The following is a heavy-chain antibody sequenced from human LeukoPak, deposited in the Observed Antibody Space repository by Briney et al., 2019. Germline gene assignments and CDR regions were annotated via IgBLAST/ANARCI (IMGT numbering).Heavy chain of an antibody. J-gene: IGHJ4*02. Sequence: ASVKVSCKVSGYTLTELSMHWVRQAPGKGLEWMGGFDPEDGETIYAQKFQGRVTMTEDTSTDTAYMELSSLRSEDTAVYYCAIIDGYCRAFVYWGQGTLVTVSS. CDR1: GYTLTELS. D-gene: IGHD5-24*01. CDR2: FDPEDGET. V-gene: IGHV1-24*01. CDR3: AIIDGYCRAFVY.